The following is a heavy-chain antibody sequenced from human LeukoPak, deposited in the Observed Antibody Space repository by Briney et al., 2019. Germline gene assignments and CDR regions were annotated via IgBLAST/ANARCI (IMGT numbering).Heavy chain of an antibody. Sequence: GGSLRLSCAASGFTFSSYGMSWVRQAPGKGLEWVAFIRYDGSNKYYADSVKGRFTISRDNSKNTLYLQMNSLRAEDTAVYYCAKDRKTMVRGVILGERAYYYYYYMDVWGKGTTVTISS. J-gene: IGHJ6*03. CDR1: GFTFSSYG. CDR2: IRYDGSNK. CDR3: AKDRKTMVRGVILGERAYYYYYYMDV. D-gene: IGHD3-10*01. V-gene: IGHV3-30*02.